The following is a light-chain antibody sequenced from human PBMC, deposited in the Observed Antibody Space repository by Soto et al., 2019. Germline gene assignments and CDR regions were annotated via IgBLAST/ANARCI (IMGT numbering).Light chain of an antibody. Sequence: QSVLTQPPSASGSPGQSVTISCTGTSSDVGGYNYVSWYQQHPGKAPKLMIYEVSKRPSGVPDLFSGSKSGNTASLTVSGLQPEDEADYYCRSYAGSNNYVFGTGTKLTVL. CDR2: EVS. CDR1: SSDVGGYNY. CDR3: RSYAGSNNYV. V-gene: IGLV2-8*01. J-gene: IGLJ1*01.